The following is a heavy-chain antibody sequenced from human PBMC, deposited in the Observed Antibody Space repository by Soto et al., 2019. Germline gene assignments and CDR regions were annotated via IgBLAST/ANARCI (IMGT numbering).Heavy chain of an antibody. D-gene: IGHD2-2*01. CDR2: INAKGDST. J-gene: IGHJ4*02. CDR1: GFTFSSYA. V-gene: IGHV3-23*01. Sequence: EVQLLESGGGLVQPGGPLRLSCAASGFTFSSYAMSWVRQAPGKGLEWVSGINAKGDSTYYADSVKGRFAVSRDNSKNTLYLQMNSLRVDDTAIYYCAHGGVPAAVPRWGFDFWGQGTLVTVSS. CDR3: AHGGVPAAVPRWGFDF.